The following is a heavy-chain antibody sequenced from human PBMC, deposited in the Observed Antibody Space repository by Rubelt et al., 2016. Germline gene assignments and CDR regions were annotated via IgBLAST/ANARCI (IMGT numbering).Heavy chain of an antibody. V-gene: IGHV3-23*01. CDR3: SGEYVGY. D-gene: IGHD1-26*01. CDR1: GFTFSTYA. Sequence: EVQLLESGGGLVQPGGSLRLSCAASGFTFSTYAMSWVRQAPGKGLEWVSSIRRGGDTYYADSVKGRFTISRDNSKNTLYLQMNGLRAEDNAVYYCSGEYVGYWGQGTLVTVSS. J-gene: IGHJ4*02. CDR2: IRRGGDT.